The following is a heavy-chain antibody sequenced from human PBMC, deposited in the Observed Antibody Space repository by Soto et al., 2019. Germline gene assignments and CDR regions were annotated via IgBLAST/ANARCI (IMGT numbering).Heavy chain of an antibody. CDR2: ISYDGNNK. D-gene: IGHD2-2*02. V-gene: IGHV3-30*18. CDR3: AKDSPPYCGDTACYMYYFDS. CDR1: GFTFSSYG. J-gene: IGHJ4*02. Sequence: QVQLVESGGGVVQPGRSLRLSCAASGFTFSSYGMHWVRQAPGKGLEWVAVISYDGNNKYYADSVKGRFTISRDNSNNTLYLQMNSLRAEDTAVYYCAKDSPPYCGDTACYMYYFDSWGQGTLVTVSS.